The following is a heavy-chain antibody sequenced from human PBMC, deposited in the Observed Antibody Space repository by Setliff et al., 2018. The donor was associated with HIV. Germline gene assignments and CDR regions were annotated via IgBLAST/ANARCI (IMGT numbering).Heavy chain of an antibody. Sequence: ASVKVSCKASGYTFTDYAIYWMCQAPGQRLEWLGWINAGNGNTEYSQNFQGRVTISRDTSASTAYMELSSLRSEDTAVYYCARDSAIVTTIIDHYYGMDVWGQGTTVTVSS. J-gene: IGHJ6*02. V-gene: IGHV1-3*01. CDR2: INAGNGNT. CDR1: GYTFTDYA. CDR3: ARDSAIVTTIIDHYYGMDV. D-gene: IGHD5-12*01.